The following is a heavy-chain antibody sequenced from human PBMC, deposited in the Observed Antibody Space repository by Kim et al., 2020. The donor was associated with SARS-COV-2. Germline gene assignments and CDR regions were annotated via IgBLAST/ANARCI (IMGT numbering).Heavy chain of an antibody. V-gene: IGHV3-23*01. CDR2: ISGSGGST. CDR1: GFTFSSYA. J-gene: IGHJ4*02. Sequence: GGSLRLSCAASGFTFSSYAMSWVRQAPGKGLEWVSVISGSGGSTYYADSVKGRFTISRDNSKNTLYLQMNSLRAEDTAVYYCAKGDRITMIVVVTLFDYWGQGTLVTVSS. D-gene: IGHD3-22*01. CDR3: AKGDRITMIVVVTLFDY.